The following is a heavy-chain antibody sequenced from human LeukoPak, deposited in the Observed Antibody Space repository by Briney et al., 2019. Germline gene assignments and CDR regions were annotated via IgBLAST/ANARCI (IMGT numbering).Heavy chain of an antibody. CDR3: TTAPPYTGGRWFDP. J-gene: IGHJ5*02. Sequence: PGGSLTLSCAASGTTFSNIWMNWVRQAPGKGLEWVGLIRSKFDGGTVDYAPPVKGRFTISRDDSKGILYLQMNSLKTEDTAVYYCTTAPPYTGGRWFDPWGHGTLVTVSS. CDR2: IRSKFDGGTV. CDR1: GTTFSNIW. D-gene: IGHD7-27*01. V-gene: IGHV3-15*01.